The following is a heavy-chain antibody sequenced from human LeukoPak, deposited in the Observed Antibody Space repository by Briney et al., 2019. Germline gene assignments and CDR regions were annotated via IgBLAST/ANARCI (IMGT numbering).Heavy chain of an antibody. CDR3: ARGATPYDYGGNSVY. V-gene: IGHV3-23*01. CDR1: GFPFSTYA. D-gene: IGHD4-17*01. J-gene: IGHJ4*02. CDR2: ITGSDSST. Sequence: QAGGSLRLSCAASGFPFSTYAMTWVRQAPGKGLEWVSGITGSDSSTYYADSVRGRFTISRDNSKNTVFLRMSSLRADDTAIYYCARGATPYDYGGNSVYWGQGTLVTVSS.